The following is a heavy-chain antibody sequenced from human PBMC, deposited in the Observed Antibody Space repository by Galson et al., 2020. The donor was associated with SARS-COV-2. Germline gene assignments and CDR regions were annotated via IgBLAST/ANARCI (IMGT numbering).Heavy chain of an antibody. D-gene: IGHD6-13*01. Sequence: GESLKISCAASGFTFSDYYMSWIRQAPGKGLEWVSYISSSGSTIYYADSVKGRFTISRDNAKNSLYLQMNSLRAEDTAVYYCARDFSSSYYFDYWGQGTLVTVSS. CDR2: ISSSGSTI. J-gene: IGHJ4*02. CDR1: GFTFSDYY. CDR3: ARDFSSSYYFDY. V-gene: IGHV3-11*01.